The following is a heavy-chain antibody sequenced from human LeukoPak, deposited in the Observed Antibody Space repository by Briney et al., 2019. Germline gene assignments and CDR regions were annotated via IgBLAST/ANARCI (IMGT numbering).Heavy chain of an antibody. CDR3: ARDLSRGGSGWSD. V-gene: IGHV1-18*01. CDR2: ISAYNGNT. CDR1: GYTFTSYG. Sequence: ASVKVSCTASGYTFTSYGICWVRQAPGQGLEWMGWISAYNGNTNYAQKLQGRVTMTTDTSTSTAYMELRSLRSDDTAVYYCARDLSRGGSGWSDWGQGTLVTVSS. D-gene: IGHD6-19*01. J-gene: IGHJ4*02.